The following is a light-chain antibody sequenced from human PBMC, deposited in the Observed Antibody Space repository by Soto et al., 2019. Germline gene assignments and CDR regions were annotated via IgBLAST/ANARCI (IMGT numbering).Light chain of an antibody. V-gene: IGKV3-11*01. CDR3: QQRSNWPLT. CDR2: AAS. CDR1: QSVSSS. J-gene: IGKJ4*01. Sequence: EIVLTQSPATLSLSPGERATLSCRASQSVSSSLAWYQQKPGQAPRLLIYAASNRATGIPARFSGSGSGTDFTLAISSLESEDFAIYYCQQRSNWPLTFGGGTKVEIK.